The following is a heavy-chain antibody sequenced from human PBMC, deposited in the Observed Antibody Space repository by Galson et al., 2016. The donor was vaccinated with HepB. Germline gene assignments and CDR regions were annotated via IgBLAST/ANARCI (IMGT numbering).Heavy chain of an antibody. CDR2: ISWNGGGI. J-gene: IGHJ6*02. CDR3: AKGLGGSSYGLDV. Sequence: SLRLSCAGSGLTFEDYAMNWVRQAPGKGLEWVSGISWNGGGIAYGDSVKGRFTISRDNVKNSLYLQMNSLRAEDTALYYCAKGLGGSSYGLDVWGQGTTVTVSS. V-gene: IGHV3-9*01. CDR1: GLTFEDYA. D-gene: IGHD2-15*01.